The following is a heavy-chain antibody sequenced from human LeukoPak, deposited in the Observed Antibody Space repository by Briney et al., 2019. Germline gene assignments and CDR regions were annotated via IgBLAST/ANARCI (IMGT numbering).Heavy chain of an antibody. D-gene: IGHD3-10*01. CDR2: INHSGST. CDR1: GGSFSGYH. V-gene: IGHV4-34*01. CDR3: ARGRRGTMVRGVNNWFDP. Sequence: PSETLSLTCAVYGGSFSGYHWSWIRQPPGKGLEWIGEINHSGSTNYNPSLKSRVTISVDTSKNQFSLKLSSVTAADTAVYYCARGRRGTMVRGVNNWFDPWGQGTLVTVSS. J-gene: IGHJ5*02.